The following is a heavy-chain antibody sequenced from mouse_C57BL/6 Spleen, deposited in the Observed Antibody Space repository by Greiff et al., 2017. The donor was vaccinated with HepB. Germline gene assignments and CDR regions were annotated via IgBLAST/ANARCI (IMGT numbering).Heavy chain of an antibody. J-gene: IGHJ1*03. V-gene: IGHV5-17*01. CDR2: ISSGSSTI. CDR1: GFTFSDYG. CDR3: ARKAGTLDWYFDV. D-gene: IGHD3-3*01. Sequence: EVKLMESGGGLVKPGGSLKLSCAASGFTFSDYGMHWVRQAPEKGLEWVAYISSGSSTIYYADTVKGRFTISRDNAKNTLFLQMTSLRSEDTAMYYCARKAGTLDWYFDVWGTGTTVTVSS.